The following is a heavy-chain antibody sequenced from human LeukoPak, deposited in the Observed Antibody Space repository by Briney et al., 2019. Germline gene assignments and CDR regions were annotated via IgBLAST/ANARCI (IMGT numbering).Heavy chain of an antibody. J-gene: IGHJ4*02. CDR3: ARRRRGTMIVVVTNTYYFDY. CDR1: GGSFSGYY. V-gene: IGHV4-34*01. Sequence: SETLSLTCAVYGGSFSGYYWSWIRQPPGKGLEWIGEINHSGSTNYNPSLKSRVSISVDTSKNQFSLKLSSVTAADTAVYYCARRRRGTMIVVVTNTYYFDYWGQGTLVTVSS. CDR2: INHSGST. D-gene: IGHD3-22*01.